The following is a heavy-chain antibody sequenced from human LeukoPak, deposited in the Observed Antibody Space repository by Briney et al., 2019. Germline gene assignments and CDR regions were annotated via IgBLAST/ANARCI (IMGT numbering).Heavy chain of an antibody. CDR3: ARGSVVTSYLYY. CDR2: ISSSGTTI. V-gene: IGHV3-48*03. D-gene: IGHD4-23*01. J-gene: IGHJ4*02. CDR1: GFTFSNYE. Sequence: GGSLRLSCAASGFTFSNYEMNWVRQAPGKGLEWVSYISSSGTTIYYADSVKGRFTISRDYAKKSLYLQMNSLRAEDTAVYYCARGSVVTSYLYYWGQGTLVTVSS.